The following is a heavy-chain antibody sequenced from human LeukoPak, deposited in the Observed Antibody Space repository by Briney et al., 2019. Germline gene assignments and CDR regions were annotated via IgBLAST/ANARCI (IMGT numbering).Heavy chain of an antibody. V-gene: IGHV4-34*01. J-gene: IGHJ3*02. CDR3: ARKVKQWLVFGAFDI. D-gene: IGHD6-19*01. CDR2: INHSGST. Sequence: SETLSLTCAVYGGSFSGYYWSWIRQPPGKGLEWIGEINHSGSTNYNPSLKSRVTISVDTSKNRFSLKLSSVTAADTAVYYCARKVKQWLVFGAFDIWGQGTMVTVPS. CDR1: GGSFSGYY.